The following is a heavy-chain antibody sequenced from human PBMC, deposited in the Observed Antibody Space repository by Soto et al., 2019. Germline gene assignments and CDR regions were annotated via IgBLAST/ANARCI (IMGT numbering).Heavy chain of an antibody. V-gene: IGHV3-30*18. CDR1: GFTFGSYG. Sequence: GGSLRLSCAASGFTFGSYGMHWVRQAPGKGLEWVAVISYDGSNKYYADSVRGRFAISRDNSNNTLYLQMNSLRAEDTAVYYCANIRNVVYAHNAYWGQGTLVTVSS. CDR3: ANIRNVVYAHNAY. J-gene: IGHJ4*02. CDR2: ISYDGSNK. D-gene: IGHD2-8*02.